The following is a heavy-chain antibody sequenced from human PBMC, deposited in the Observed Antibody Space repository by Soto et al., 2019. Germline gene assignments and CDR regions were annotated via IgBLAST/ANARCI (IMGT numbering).Heavy chain of an antibody. D-gene: IGHD3-3*01. Sequence: QVQLVQSGAEVKKPGASVKVSCKASGYTFTSYGISWVRQAPGQGLEWMGWISAYNGNTNDAQKLQGRVTMTTDTSTSTAYMALRSLSSDDTAVYYCARDREATYYDFWSGYYSGWFDPWGQGTLVTVSS. CDR1: GYTFTSYG. V-gene: IGHV1-18*01. CDR3: ARDREATYYDFWSGYYSGWFDP. J-gene: IGHJ5*02. CDR2: ISAYNGNT.